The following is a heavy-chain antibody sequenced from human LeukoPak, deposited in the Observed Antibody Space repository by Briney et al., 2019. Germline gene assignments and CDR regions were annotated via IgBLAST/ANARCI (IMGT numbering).Heavy chain of an antibody. CDR2: IWLDGSSK. D-gene: IGHD1-1*01. CDR1: GFTISSYG. CDR3: ARDQIDNSHYHYGMDV. V-gene: IGHV3-33*01. Sequence: GGSLRLSCAASGFTISSYGMHWVRQAPGKGLEWVAVIWLDGSSKYYADSVKGRFTISRDNSRNTLSLHMDSLRAEDTAVYYCARDQIDNSHYHYGMDVWGQGTTVTVSS. J-gene: IGHJ6*02.